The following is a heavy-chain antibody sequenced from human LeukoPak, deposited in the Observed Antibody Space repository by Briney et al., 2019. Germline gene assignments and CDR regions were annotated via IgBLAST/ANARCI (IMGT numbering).Heavy chain of an antibody. CDR2: ISTSGSTI. CDR3: ARSIFGGGFDY. V-gene: IGHV3-48*03. CDR1: GFTSSSYE. J-gene: IGHJ4*02. D-gene: IGHD3-3*02. Sequence: PGGSLRLSCAASGFTSSSYEMSSVCEAPGKGLERVSVISTSGSTIYYADSVKGRFTIARDNTKSSLYLQMNSLRAEDTAVYYCARSIFGGGFDYWGQGTLVTVSS.